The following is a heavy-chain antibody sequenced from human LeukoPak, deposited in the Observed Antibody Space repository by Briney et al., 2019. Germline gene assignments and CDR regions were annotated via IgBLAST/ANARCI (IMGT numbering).Heavy chain of an antibody. CDR3: ARSDRGWEYYYDMDV. V-gene: IGHV7-4-1*02. CDR2: INTNTGNP. CDR1: GYTFTGYS. D-gene: IGHD1-26*01. J-gene: IGHJ6*03. Sequence: ASVKVSCKASGYTFTGYSMHWVRQAPGQGLEWMGWINTNTGNPTYAQGFTGRFVFSLDTSVSTAYLQISSLKAEDTAVYYCARSDRGWEYYYDMDVWGKGTTVTVSS.